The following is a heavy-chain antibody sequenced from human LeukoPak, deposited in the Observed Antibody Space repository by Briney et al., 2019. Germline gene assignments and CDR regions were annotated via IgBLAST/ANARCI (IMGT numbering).Heavy chain of an antibody. V-gene: IGHV4-59*01. Sequence: SETLSLTCTVSDGSISSYYWSWIRQPPGKGLEWIGYIYYSGSTNYNPSLKSRVTISVDTSKNQFSLKLSSVTAADTAVYYCARLESRYGWFDPWGQGTLVTVSS. J-gene: IGHJ5*02. D-gene: IGHD3-3*01. CDR1: DGSISSYY. CDR2: IYYSGST. CDR3: ARLESRYGWFDP.